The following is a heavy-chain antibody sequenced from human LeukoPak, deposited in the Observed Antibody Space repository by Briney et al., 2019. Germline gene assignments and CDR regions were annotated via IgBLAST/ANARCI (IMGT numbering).Heavy chain of an antibody. Sequence: SETLSLTRTVSGGSISSYYWSWIRQPPGKGLEWIGYIYYSGSTNYNPSLKSRVTISVDTSKNQFSLKLSSVTAADTAVYYCARTYYYDSSGYYHDAFDIWGQGTMVTVSS. D-gene: IGHD3-22*01. CDR1: GGSISSYY. V-gene: IGHV4-59*01. CDR3: ARTYYYDSSGYYHDAFDI. J-gene: IGHJ3*02. CDR2: IYYSGST.